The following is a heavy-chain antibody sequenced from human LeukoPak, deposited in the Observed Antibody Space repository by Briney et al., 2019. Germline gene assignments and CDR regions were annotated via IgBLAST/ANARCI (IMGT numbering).Heavy chain of an antibody. CDR1: GGSFSGYY. J-gene: IGHJ4*02. Sequence: PSETLSLTCAVYGGSFSGYYWSWIRQPPGKGLEWIGEINHSGSTNYNPSLKSRVTISVDTSKNQFSLKLSSVTAADTAVYYCARGPEMATIFPFDYWGQETLVTVSS. V-gene: IGHV4-34*01. CDR3: ARGPEMATIFPFDY. D-gene: IGHD5-24*01. CDR2: INHSGST.